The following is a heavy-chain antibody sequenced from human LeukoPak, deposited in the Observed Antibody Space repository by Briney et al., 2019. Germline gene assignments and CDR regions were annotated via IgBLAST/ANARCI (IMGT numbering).Heavy chain of an antibody. Sequence: SETLSLTCTVSGASINSSGHYWSWIRQPPGKGLEWIGEINHSGSTNYNPSLKSRVTISVDTSKNQFSLKLSSVTAADTAVYYCARRGYFDWLLPHTNWFDPWGQGTLVTVSS. CDR1: GASINSSGHY. CDR2: INHSGST. D-gene: IGHD3-9*01. V-gene: IGHV4-39*07. CDR3: ARRGYFDWLLPHTNWFDP. J-gene: IGHJ5*02.